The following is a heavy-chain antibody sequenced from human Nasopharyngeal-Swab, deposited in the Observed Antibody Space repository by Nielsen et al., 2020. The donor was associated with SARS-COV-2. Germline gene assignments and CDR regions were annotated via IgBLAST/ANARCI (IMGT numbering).Heavy chain of an antibody. CDR3: ARTYSGNYYPNFDY. D-gene: IGHD1-26*01. V-gene: IGHV4-59*13. CDR1: GGSISSYY. CDR2: IYYSGST. Sequence: GSLRLSCTVSGGSISSYYWSWIRQPPGKGLEWIGYIYYSGSTNYNPSLKSRVTISVDTSKNQFSLKLSSVTAADTAVYYCARTYSGNYYPNFDYWGQGTLVTVSS. J-gene: IGHJ4*02.